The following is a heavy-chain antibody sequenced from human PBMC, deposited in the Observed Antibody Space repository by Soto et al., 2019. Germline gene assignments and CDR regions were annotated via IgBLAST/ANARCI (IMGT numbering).Heavy chain of an antibody. CDR2: ISAYSGNT. Sequence: ASVKVSCKASGYTFTSYGISWVRQAPGQGLEWMGWISAYSGNTNYAQKLQGRVTMTTDTSTSTAYMELRSLRSDDTAVYYCARAKVPAAIKEFYYYGMDVWGQGTTVTVSS. V-gene: IGHV1-18*04. CDR1: GYTFTSYG. D-gene: IGHD2-2*02. CDR3: ARAKVPAAIKEFYYYGMDV. J-gene: IGHJ6*02.